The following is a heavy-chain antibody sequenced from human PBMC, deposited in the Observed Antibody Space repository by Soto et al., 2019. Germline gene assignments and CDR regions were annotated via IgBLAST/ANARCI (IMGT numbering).Heavy chain of an antibody. D-gene: IGHD2-2*03. CDR3: AREGNLGRWIQPLDS. Sequence: SETLSLTCTFSGGSFSSISNHYCSWIRQPPGKGLEWIGNIHYNGNTKYSPSLKSRVTMSVDTSKNHFSLKLISVTTADTAVYFCAREGNLGRWIQPLDSWGQGTLVTVSS. J-gene: IGHJ4*02. CDR1: GGSFSSISNHY. CDR2: IHYNGNT. V-gene: IGHV4-61*03.